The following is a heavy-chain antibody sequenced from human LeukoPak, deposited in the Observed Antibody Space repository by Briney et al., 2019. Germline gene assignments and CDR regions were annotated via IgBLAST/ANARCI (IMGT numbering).Heavy chain of an antibody. CDR3: ARRGTISGMDV. Sequence: PGESLKISCKGSGYSFTSYWIAWVRQMPGKGLEWMGIIYPGDSDITYSPSFQGQVTISADKSIRTAYLRWSSLKASDTAMYYCARRGTISGMDVWGQGTTVTVSS. J-gene: IGHJ6*02. D-gene: IGHD1-14*01. CDR2: IYPGDSDI. CDR1: GYSFTSYW. V-gene: IGHV5-51*01.